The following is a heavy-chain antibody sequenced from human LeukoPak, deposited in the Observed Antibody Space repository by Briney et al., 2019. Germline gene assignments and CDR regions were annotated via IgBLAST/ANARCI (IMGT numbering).Heavy chain of an antibody. Sequence: GGSLRLSCAASGFTFSSYSMNWVRQAPGKGLEWVSSISSSSSYIYYADSVKGRFTISRDNAKNSLYLQMNSLRAEDTAVYYCARDRRTMVVTGVSDYWGQGTLVTVSS. CDR1: GFTFSSYS. CDR3: ARDRRTMVVTGVSDY. CDR2: ISSSSSYI. J-gene: IGHJ4*02. D-gene: IGHD4-23*01. V-gene: IGHV3-21*01.